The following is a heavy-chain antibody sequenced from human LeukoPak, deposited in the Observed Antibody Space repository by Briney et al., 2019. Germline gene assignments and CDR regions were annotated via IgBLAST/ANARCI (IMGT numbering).Heavy chain of an antibody. J-gene: IGHJ4*02. V-gene: IGHV4-39*02. CDR1: GGSISSSSYY. CDR2: IYYSGST. CDR3: ARDISRWNELDS. Sequence: SETLSLTCTVSGGSISSSSYYWGWIRQPPGKGLEWIGSIYYSGSTYYNPSLKSRVTISVDTSKNQFSLKLSSVTAADTAVYYCARDISRWNELDSWGQGTLVTVSS. D-gene: IGHD1-1*01.